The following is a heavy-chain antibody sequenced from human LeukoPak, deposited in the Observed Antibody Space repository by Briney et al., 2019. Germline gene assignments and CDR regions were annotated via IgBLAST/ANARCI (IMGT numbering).Heavy chain of an antibody. V-gene: IGHV1-8*01. Sequence: GASVKVSCKASGYTFTSYDINWVRQATGQGHEWMGWMNPNSGNTGYAQKFQGRVTMTRNSSISTAYMELSSLRSEDTAVYHCARGGQQLVLYYYYGMDVWGQGTTVTVSS. CDR3: ARGGQQLVLYYYYGMDV. J-gene: IGHJ6*02. CDR2: MNPNSGNT. CDR1: GYTFTSYD. D-gene: IGHD6-13*01.